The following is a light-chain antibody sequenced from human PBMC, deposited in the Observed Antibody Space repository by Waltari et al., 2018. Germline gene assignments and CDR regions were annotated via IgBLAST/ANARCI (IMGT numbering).Light chain of an antibody. CDR2: KDS. Sequence: SLELTQPPSVSVSPGQTASISCSGHRLEDQFVCWYQQKPGQSPLLVIYKDSKRPSEIPERYSGSNSGNAATLTISGTQAVDEADYDCQAWDSNTHVVFGGGTKLTVL. CDR3: QAWDSNTHVV. J-gene: IGLJ2*01. V-gene: IGLV3-1*01. CDR1: RLEDQF.